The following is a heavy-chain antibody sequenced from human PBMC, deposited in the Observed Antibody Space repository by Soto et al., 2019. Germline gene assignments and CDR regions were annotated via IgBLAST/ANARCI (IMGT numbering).Heavy chain of an antibody. CDR1: GGSFSGYY. CDR2: INHSGST. Sequence: SETLSLTCAVYGGSFSGYYWSWIRQPPGKGLEWIGEINHSGSTNYNPSLKSRVTISVDTSKNQFSLKLSSVTAADTAVYYCARIGTNGVRGSFGYYYYMDVWGKGTTVTVSS. CDR3: ARIGTNGVRGSFGYYYYMDV. J-gene: IGHJ6*03. D-gene: IGHD2-8*01. V-gene: IGHV4-34*01.